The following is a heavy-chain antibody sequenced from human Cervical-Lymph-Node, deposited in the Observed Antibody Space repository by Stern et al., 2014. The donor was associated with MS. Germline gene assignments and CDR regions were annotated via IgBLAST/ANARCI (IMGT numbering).Heavy chain of an antibody. V-gene: IGHV3-7*01. J-gene: IGHJ4*02. CDR2: INEDGSEK. CDR1: GFTFTSYW. CDR3: AGDGVTTNY. Sequence: MQLVQSGGGFVQPGGSLRLSCAASGFTFTSYWMSWVRQAPGRGLEWVANINEDGSEKFYVDSVKGRLTISRDNAKNALYLQMDSLRVDDTAVYYCAGDGVTTNYWGQGTLVTVSS. D-gene: IGHD4-11*01.